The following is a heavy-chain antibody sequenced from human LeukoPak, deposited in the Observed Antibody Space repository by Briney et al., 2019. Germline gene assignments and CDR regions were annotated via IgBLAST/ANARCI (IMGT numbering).Heavy chain of an antibody. D-gene: IGHD2-8*02. V-gene: IGHV4-34*01. CDR3: ARNTAGSFDY. J-gene: IGHJ4*02. CDR2: INHSGST. CDR1: GGSLSGYN. Sequence: SETLSLTCAVYGGSLSGYNWSWIRQPPGKGLEWIGEINHSGSTKNNPSLRSRVTVSVDTSKNQFSLKLSSVTAADSAVYYCARNTAGSFDYWGQGTLVTVSS.